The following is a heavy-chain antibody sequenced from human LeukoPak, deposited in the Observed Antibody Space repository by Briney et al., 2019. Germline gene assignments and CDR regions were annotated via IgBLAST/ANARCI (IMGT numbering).Heavy chain of an antibody. J-gene: IGHJ4*02. CDR1: GFTFNTFD. CDR3: AKGAWLDY. V-gene: IGHV3-23*01. CDR2: IIGSSGST. Sequence: QAGGSLRLSCAASGFTFNTFDMSWVRQAPGKGLEWVSVIIGSSGSTYYADSVKGRFTISRDDSKNTLFLQMNSLRAEDTAVYYCAKGAWLDYWGQGSLVTVSS. D-gene: IGHD3-9*01.